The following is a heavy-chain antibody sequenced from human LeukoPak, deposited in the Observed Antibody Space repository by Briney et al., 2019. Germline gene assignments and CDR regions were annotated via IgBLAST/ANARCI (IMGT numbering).Heavy chain of an antibody. Sequence: PETLSLTCTVSGGSISNYYWSWIRQPPGKGLEWIGYIYSSGSTKYNPSLESRVTILVDRSKNQVSLELSSVTAADTAVYFCARRHYDALTAYYSGMDVWGQGTTVIVSS. J-gene: IGHJ6*02. CDR2: IYSSGST. V-gene: IGHV4-59*08. CDR3: ARRHYDALTAYYSGMDV. CDR1: GGSISNYY. D-gene: IGHD3-9*01.